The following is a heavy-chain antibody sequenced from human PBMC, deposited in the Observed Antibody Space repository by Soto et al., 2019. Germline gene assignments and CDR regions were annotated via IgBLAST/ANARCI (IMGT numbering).Heavy chain of an antibody. V-gene: IGHV1-69*01. CDR2: IIPIFGTA. J-gene: IGHJ5*02. CDR3: AREEGVVAATRPNWFDP. CDR1: GGTFSSYA. Sequence: QVQLVQSGAEVKKPGSSVKVSCKASGGTFSSYAISWVRQAPGQGLEWMGGIIPIFGTANYAQKFQGRVTITADESTSTAYMELSSLRSEDTAVYYCAREEGVVAATRPNWFDPWGQGTLVTVSS. D-gene: IGHD2-15*01.